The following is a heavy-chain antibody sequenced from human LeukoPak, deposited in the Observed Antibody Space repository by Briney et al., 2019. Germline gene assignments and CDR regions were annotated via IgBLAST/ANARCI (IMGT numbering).Heavy chain of an antibody. CDR3: GRDPNGNYVGAFEFQR. Sequence: GGSLRLSCAASRFTINNYALTWVRQAPGRGLEWVSSISGASTYYAESVKGRFSISRDNYKNTVYLQMSSLRAEDTAVYYCGRDPNGNYVGAFEFQRWGQGTLVTVSS. CDR1: RFTINNYA. CDR2: ISGAST. V-gene: IGHV3-23*01. J-gene: IGHJ1*01. D-gene: IGHD4-17*01.